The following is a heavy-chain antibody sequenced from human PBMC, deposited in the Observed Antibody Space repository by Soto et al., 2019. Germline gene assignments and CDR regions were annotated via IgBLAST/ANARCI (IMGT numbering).Heavy chain of an antibody. CDR3: ARDVGRYNINRVWFAP. CDR2: VCPSGTI. D-gene: IGHD1-20*01. J-gene: IGHJ5*02. Sequence: SETLSLTCVVSGYRINIDACWGWIRQSPEKGLEWLGSVCPSGTIYYNPSLKSRVTISLDTSKNQFSLSLSSVTAADTALYYCARDVGRYNINRVWFAPWGQGILVTVSS. CDR1: GYRINIDAC. V-gene: IGHV4-38-2*02.